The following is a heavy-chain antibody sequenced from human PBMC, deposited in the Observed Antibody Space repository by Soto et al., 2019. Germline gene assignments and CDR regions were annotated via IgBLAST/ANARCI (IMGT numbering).Heavy chain of an antibody. CDR1: GFTFSSHS. CDR2: ISSSSSYI. J-gene: IGHJ4*02. V-gene: IGHV3-21*01. CDR3: ARAMSYGGNSWGEDFDY. Sequence: EVQLVESGGGLVKPGGSLRLSCAASGFTFSSHSMNWVRQAPGKGLEWVSSISSSSSYIYYADSVKGRFTISRDNAKNSLYLQMNSLRAEDTAVYYCARAMSYGGNSWGEDFDYWGQGTLVTVSS. D-gene: IGHD2-21*02.